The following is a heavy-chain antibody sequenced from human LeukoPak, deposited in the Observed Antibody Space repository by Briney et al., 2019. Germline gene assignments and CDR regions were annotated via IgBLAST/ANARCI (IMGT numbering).Heavy chain of an antibody. CDR2: INSDGSST. Sequence: PGGSLRLSCAASGFTFSSYWMHWVRQAPGKGLVWVSRINSDGSSTSYADSVKGRFTISRDNAKNTLYLQTNSLRAEDTAVYYCARPRSGSYYNDPFFDYWGQGTLVTVSS. D-gene: IGHD3-10*01. CDR3: ARPRSGSYYNDPFFDY. V-gene: IGHV3-74*01. CDR1: GFTFSSYW. J-gene: IGHJ4*02.